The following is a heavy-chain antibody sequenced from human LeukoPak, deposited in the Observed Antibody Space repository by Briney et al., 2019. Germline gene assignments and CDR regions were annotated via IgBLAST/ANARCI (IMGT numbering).Heavy chain of an antibody. Sequence: ASVKVSCKASGYTFTSYAMHWVRQAPGQRLEWMGWINAGNGNTKYSQEFQGRVTITRDTSASTAYMELSSLRSEDMAVYYCARTEYYYGSGSYYTGHYDYWGQGTLVTVSS. CDR2: INAGNGNT. J-gene: IGHJ4*02. CDR1: GYTFTSYA. D-gene: IGHD3-10*01. V-gene: IGHV1-3*03. CDR3: ARTEYYYGSGSYYTGHYDY.